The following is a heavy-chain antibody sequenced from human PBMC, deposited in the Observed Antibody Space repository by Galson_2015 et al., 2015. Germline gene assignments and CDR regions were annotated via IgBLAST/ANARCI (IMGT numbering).Heavy chain of an antibody. CDR3: ARVEAARPRLYYYYYMDV. D-gene: IGHD6-6*01. CDR1: GFTFSSYS. Sequence: SLRLSCAASGFTFSSYSMNWVRQAPGKGLEWVSSISSSSSYIYYADSVKGRFTISRDNAKNSLYLQMNSLRAEDTAVYYCARVEAARPRLYYYYYMDVWGKGTTVTVSS. J-gene: IGHJ6*03. CDR2: ISSSSSYI. V-gene: IGHV3-21*01.